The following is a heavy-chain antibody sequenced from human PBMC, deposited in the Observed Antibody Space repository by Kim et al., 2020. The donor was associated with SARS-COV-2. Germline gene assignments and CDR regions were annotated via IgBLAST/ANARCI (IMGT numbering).Heavy chain of an antibody. Sequence: GGSLGLSCAASGFTFNSYWMHWVRQAPGKGLVWVSRMNSDGSSTTYADSVKGRFTISRDNAKNTLYLQMNSLRAEDTAVYYCASPAIAAAGNPIKYWGQG. CDR1: GFTFNSYW. D-gene: IGHD6-13*01. CDR2: MNSDGSST. CDR3: ASPAIAAAGNPIKY. V-gene: IGHV3-74*03. J-gene: IGHJ4*02.